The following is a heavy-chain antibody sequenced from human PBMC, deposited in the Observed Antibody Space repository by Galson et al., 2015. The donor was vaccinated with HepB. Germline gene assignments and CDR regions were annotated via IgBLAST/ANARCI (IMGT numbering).Heavy chain of an antibody. Sequence: SLRLSCAASGFTFGDYAMHWVRQAPGKGLEWVSGISWNSGSIGYADSVKGRFTISRDNAKNSLYLQMNSLRAEDTALYYCAKDWDYGGDVLHAFDIWGQGTLVTVSS. D-gene: IGHD4-23*01. J-gene: IGHJ3*02. V-gene: IGHV3-9*01. CDR1: GFTFGDYA. CDR3: AKDWDYGGDVLHAFDI. CDR2: ISWNSGSI.